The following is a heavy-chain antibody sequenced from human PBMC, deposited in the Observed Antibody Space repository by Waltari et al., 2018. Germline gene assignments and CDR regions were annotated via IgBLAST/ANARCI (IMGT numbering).Heavy chain of an antibody. CDR1: GSTFTGSY. CDR2: SNPNSGDT. D-gene: IGHD4-17*01. Sequence: QVHLVPSGAEVKKPGASVKVSCKASGSTFTGSYIQWVRRAPGQGLEWMGRSNPNSGDTNYAQKFQGRVTLTRDTSINTAYMELSSLKSDDTAVYYCARDLGSDYGNRDYWGQGTLVTVPS. CDR3: ARDLGSDYGNRDY. V-gene: IGHV1-2*06. J-gene: IGHJ4*02.